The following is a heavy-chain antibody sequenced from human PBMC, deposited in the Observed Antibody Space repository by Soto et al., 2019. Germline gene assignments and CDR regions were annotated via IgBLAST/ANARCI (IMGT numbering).Heavy chain of an antibody. CDR3: ALAFGAASWPDDAFDG. Sequence: ITLMESCPTIVTTTQTHTPTFIFSGFPFIADGVVVCWSRHPPGKALQWLALIYWADDTRYRPSLKNRLTIPKDHAETEVVLTITKMHPLDTDTYYCALAFGAASWPDDAFDGLGQGTVGTVSS. CDR1: GFPFIADGVV. D-gene: IGHD3-16*01. J-gene: IGHJ3*01. V-gene: IGHV2-5*02. CDR2: IYWADDT.